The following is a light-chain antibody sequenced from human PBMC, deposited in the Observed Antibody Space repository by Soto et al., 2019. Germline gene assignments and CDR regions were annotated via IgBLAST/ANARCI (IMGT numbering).Light chain of an antibody. Sequence: EIVLTQSPGTLSLSPGERSTLSCRASQSVSSSYLAWYQQKPGQAPRLLIYDASNRATGIPARFSGSGSGTEFTLTISSLQSEDFAVYYCQQYSNWPPITFGQGTRREIK. V-gene: IGKV3-15*01. J-gene: IGKJ5*01. CDR1: QSVSSSY. CDR2: DAS. CDR3: QQYSNWPPIT.